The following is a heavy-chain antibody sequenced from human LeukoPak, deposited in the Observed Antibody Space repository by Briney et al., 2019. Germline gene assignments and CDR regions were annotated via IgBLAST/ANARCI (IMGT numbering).Heavy chain of an antibody. J-gene: IGHJ6*02. Sequence: GSLRLSCAASGFTFSTCAMRWVRQAPGKGLEWVSAIGGSGVITYYADSVRGRFTISRDNSKNTLYLQMNSLRADDTAVYYCARDGEPRYWGSGYYYGMDVWGQGATVTVSS. V-gene: IGHV3-23*01. CDR1: GFTFSTCA. D-gene: IGHD7-27*01. CDR2: IGGSGVIT. CDR3: ARDGEPRYWGSGYYYGMDV.